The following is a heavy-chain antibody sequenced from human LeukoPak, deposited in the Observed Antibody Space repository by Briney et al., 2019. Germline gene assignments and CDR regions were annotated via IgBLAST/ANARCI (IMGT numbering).Heavy chain of an antibody. J-gene: IGHJ4*02. CDR1: GFTFSSYG. V-gene: IGHV3-33*08. CDR3: AREVGSSNLDY. Sequence: GGSLRLSCAASGFTFSSYGMHWVRQAPGKGLEWVAVIWYDGSNKYYADSVKGRFTISRDNSKNTLYLQMNSLRAEDTAVYYCAREVGSSNLDYWGQGTLVTVSS. CDR2: IWYDGSNK. D-gene: IGHD6-13*01.